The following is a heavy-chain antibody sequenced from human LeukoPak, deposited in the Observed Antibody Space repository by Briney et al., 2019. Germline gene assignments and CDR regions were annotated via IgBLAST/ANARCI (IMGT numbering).Heavy chain of an antibody. D-gene: IGHD3-22*01. J-gene: IGHJ4*02. CDR2: FSGKGDTT. CDR1: GFTFSHYG. V-gene: IGHV3-23*01. CDR3: ARDPYHYDSSGYYPFDY. Sequence: GGSLRLSCAASGFTFSHYGMSWVRQAPGKGLEWVAGFSGKGDTTYYAESVRGRFTISRDTSKNTLFLQMNSLRAEDTAVYYCARDPYHYDSSGYYPFDYWGQGTLVTVSS.